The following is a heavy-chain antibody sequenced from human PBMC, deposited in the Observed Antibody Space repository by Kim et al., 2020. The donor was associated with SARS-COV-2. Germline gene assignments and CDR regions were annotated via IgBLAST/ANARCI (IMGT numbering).Heavy chain of an antibody. Sequence: GGSLRLSCAASGFTFSSYGMHWVRQAPGKGLEWVAVISYDGSNKYYADSVKGRFTISRDNSKNTLYLQMNSLRAEDTAVYYCAKVMDYYDSSGYLFWRTSFTDYYGMDVWGQGTTVTVSS. CDR1: GFTFSSYG. CDR2: ISYDGSNK. D-gene: IGHD3-22*01. V-gene: IGHV3-30*18. J-gene: IGHJ6*02. CDR3: AKVMDYYDSSGYLFWRTSFTDYYGMDV.